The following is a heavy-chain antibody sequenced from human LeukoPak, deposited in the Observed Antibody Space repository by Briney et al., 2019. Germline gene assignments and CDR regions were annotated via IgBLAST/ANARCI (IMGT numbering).Heavy chain of an antibody. CDR3: ARVNLEYYYASGRLIKYYYYYMDV. CDR2: IYSGGST. D-gene: IGHD3-10*01. CDR1: GFTVSSNY. J-gene: IGHJ6*03. V-gene: IGHV3-66*01. Sequence: PGGSLRLSCAASGFTVSSNYMNWVRQAPEKGLEWVSVIYSGGSTYYADSVKGRFTISRDNSKNTLYLQMNSLRAEDTAMYYCARVNLEYYYASGRLIKYYYYYMDVWGKGTTVTISS.